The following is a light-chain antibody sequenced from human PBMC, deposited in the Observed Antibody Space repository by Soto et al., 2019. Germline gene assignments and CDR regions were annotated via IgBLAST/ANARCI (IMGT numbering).Light chain of an antibody. CDR2: VNSDGSH. V-gene: IGLV4-69*01. CDR3: QTWGTGIRV. CDR1: SGHSSYA. J-gene: IGLJ2*01. Sequence: QPVPTQSPSASASLGASVRLTCTLSSGHSSYAIAWHQQRPEKGPRYLMKVNSDGSHSKGDGIPDRFSGSSSGAERYLTISSLQSEDEADYYCQTWGTGIRVFGGGTKLTVL.